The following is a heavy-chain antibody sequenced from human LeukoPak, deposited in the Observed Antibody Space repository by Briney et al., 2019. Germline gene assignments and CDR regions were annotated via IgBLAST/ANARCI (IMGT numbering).Heavy chain of an antibody. CDR2: INPSGGST. D-gene: IGHD6-13*01. CDR3: ASGRGIAAADDWYFDL. V-gene: IGHV1-46*01. CDR1: GYTFTSYY. J-gene: IGHJ2*01. Sequence: GASVKVSCKASGYTFTSYYMHWVRQAPGQGLEWMGIINPSGGSTSYAQKFQGRVTMTRDASTSTVYMELSSLRSEDTAVYYCASGRGIAAADDWYFDLWGRGTLVTASS.